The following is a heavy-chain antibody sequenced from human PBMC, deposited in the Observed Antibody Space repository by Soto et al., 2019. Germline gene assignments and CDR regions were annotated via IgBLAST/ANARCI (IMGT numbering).Heavy chain of an antibody. J-gene: IGHJ4*02. Sequence: SETLSLTCAVYGGSFSGYYWSWIRQPPGKGLEWIGEINHSGSTNYNPSLKSRVTISVDTSKNQFSLKLCSVTAADTAVYYCAKGPYDSSGYYYRNGGYYFDYWGQGTLVTVSS. V-gene: IGHV4-34*01. D-gene: IGHD3-22*01. CDR3: AKGPYDSSGYYYRNGGYYFDY. CDR1: GGSFSGYY. CDR2: INHSGST.